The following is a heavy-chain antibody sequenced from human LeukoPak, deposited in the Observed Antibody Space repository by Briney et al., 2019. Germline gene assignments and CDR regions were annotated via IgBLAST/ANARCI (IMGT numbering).Heavy chain of an antibody. CDR3: TTDFPMVITMVLGVKDYFDY. J-gene: IGHJ4*02. CDR2: IRSKTDGGTT. D-gene: IGHD3-10*01. V-gene: IGHV3-15*01. CDR1: GFTFSNAW. Sequence: GGSLRLSCAASGFTFSNAWMSWVRQAPGKGLEWVGRIRSKTDGGTTDYAAPVKGRFTISRDDSKNTLYLQMNSLKTEDTAVYYCTTDFPMVITMVLGVKDYFDYWGQGTLVTVSA.